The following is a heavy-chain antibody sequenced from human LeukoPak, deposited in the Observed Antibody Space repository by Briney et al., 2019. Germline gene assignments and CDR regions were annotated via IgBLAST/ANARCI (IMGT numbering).Heavy chain of an antibody. CDR3: ARLNCDDDCHNSIY. CDR1: GYTFSGHY. J-gene: IGHJ4*02. Sequence: GASVKVSCKASGYTFSGHYMHWVRQAPGQGLEWMGIINPSDGTTRYAQNFQGRVTMTRDTSTNTVYMEVTSLTSDDTAVYYCARLNCDDDCHNSIYWGQGTLIIVSS. CDR2: INPSDGTT. D-gene: IGHD2-21*01. V-gene: IGHV1-46*01.